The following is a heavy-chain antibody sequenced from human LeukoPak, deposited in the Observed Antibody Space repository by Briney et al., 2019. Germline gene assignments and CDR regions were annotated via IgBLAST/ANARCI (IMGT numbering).Heavy chain of an antibody. CDR3: ARHSGIKSFDY. CDR1: RYTFTSSN. CDR2: INTSTAST. J-gene: IGHJ4*02. V-gene: IGHV1-46*01. Sequence: GAPVKLSCSPSRYTFTSSNMHWVRQAPGQALEWTGIINTSTASTSCAQKFQGRVTMTRDMSTSTVYMELSSRRAEVTAVYYGARHSGIKSFDYWGQGTLVTVSS. D-gene: IGHD1-26*01.